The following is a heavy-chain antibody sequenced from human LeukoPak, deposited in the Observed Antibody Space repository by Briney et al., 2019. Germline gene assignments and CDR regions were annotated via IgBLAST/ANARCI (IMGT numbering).Heavy chain of an antibody. Sequence: PSETLSLTCTVSGGSISSSSYYWGWIRQPPGKGLEWIGSIYYSGSTYYNPSLKSRVTISVDTSKNQFSLKLSSVTAADTAVYYCARDRDPYYDDAFDIWGQGAMVTVSS. V-gene: IGHV4-39*07. CDR3: ARDRDPYYDDAFDI. CDR2: IYYSGST. D-gene: IGHD3-22*01. CDR1: GGSISSSSYY. J-gene: IGHJ3*02.